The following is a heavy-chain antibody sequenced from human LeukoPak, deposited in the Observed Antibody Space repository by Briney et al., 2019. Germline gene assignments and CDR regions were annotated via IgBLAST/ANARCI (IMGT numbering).Heavy chain of an antibody. V-gene: IGHV4-34*01. CDR2: INHSGST. J-gene: IGHJ6*03. Sequence: SETLSLTCAVYGGSFSGYYWGWIRQPPGKGLEWIGEINHSGSTNYNPSLKSRVTISVDTSKNQFSLKLSSVTAADTAVYYCARGRCSSTSCYVYYYYYYMDVWGKGTTVTVSS. CDR1: GGSFSGYY. CDR3: ARGRCSSTSCYVYYYYYYMDV. D-gene: IGHD2-2*01.